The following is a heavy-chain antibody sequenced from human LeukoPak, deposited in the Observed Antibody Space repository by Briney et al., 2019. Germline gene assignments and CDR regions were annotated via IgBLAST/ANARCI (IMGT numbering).Heavy chain of an antibody. Sequence: GGSLRLSCAASGFIFSTYWMSWVRQAPGKGLEWVANIKQDGSEKYYVDSVKGRFTISRDNAKNSLYLQMNSLRAEDTGVYYCAREGYYLFDHWGQGTLVTVSS. CDR3: AREGYYLFDH. J-gene: IGHJ4*02. CDR2: IKQDGSEK. D-gene: IGHD1-26*01. V-gene: IGHV3-7*01. CDR1: GFIFSTYW.